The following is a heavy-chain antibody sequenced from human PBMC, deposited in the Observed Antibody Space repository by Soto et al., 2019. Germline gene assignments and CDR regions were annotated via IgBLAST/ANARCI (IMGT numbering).Heavy chain of an antibody. CDR3: ARGRYCLTGRCFPNWFDS. J-gene: IGHJ5*01. D-gene: IGHD7-27*01. CDR1: GYTFTGYY. Sequence: ASVKVSFKASGYTFTGYYMHWVRQAPGQGLEWMGWINPNSGGTNYAQKFQGWVTMTRDTSISTAYMELSRLRSDDTAVYFCARGRYCLTGRCFPNWFDSWGQGALVTVSS. V-gene: IGHV1-2*04. CDR2: INPNSGGT.